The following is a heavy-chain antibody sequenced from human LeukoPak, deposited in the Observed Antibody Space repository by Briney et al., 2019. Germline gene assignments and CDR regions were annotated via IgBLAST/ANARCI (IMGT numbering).Heavy chain of an antibody. CDR2: IRYDGSNK. Sequence: GGSLRLSCAASGFTFSSYGMHWVRQAPGKGLEWVAFIRYDGSNKYHADSVKGRFTISRDNSKNTLYLQMNSLRAEDTAVYYCAKGGGSGSPKYMDVWGKGTTVTISS. CDR1: GFTFSSYG. J-gene: IGHJ6*03. V-gene: IGHV3-30*02. CDR3: AKGGGSGSPKYMDV. D-gene: IGHD3-10*01.